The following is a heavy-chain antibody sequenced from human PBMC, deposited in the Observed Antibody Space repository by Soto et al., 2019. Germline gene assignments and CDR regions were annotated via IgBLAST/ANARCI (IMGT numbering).Heavy chain of an antibody. CDR1: GGSISRYY. D-gene: IGHD2-2*01. V-gene: IGHV4-59*08. Sequence: QVQLQESGPGLVKLSVTLSLTCTVSGGSISRYYWSWIRQPPGKGLEWIGYIYYSGSTNYNPSLKRRVTISVDTSKNHSSLQLSSVTAADTAVYYCARHCSTTSCYRDWGQGSLVTVS. CDR3: ARHCSTTSCYRD. CDR2: IYYSGST. J-gene: IGHJ4*02.